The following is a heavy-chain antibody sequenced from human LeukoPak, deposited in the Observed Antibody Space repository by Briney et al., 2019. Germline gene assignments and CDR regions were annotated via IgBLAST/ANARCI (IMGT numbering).Heavy chain of an antibody. CDR2: ISWNSGSI. D-gene: IGHD3-16*02. J-gene: IGHJ3*02. CDR3: AKGIGGVIVKSLLHSAFGI. CDR1: GFTFDDYA. V-gene: IGHV3-9*01. Sequence: GGSLRLSCAASGFTFDDYAMHWVRQAPGKGLEWVSGISWNSGSIDYADSVKGRFTISRDNSRNTLYLQMNSLRGEDTAVYYCAKGIGGVIVKSLLHSAFGIWGQGTMVTVSS.